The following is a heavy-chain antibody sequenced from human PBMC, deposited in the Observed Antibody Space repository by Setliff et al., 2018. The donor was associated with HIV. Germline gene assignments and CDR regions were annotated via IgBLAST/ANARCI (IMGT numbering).Heavy chain of an antibody. J-gene: IGHJ6*03. CDR3: ARLSIPAYYYMDV. CDR1: GYTFTTYG. CDR2: ISTYNGNT. Sequence: ASVKVSCKASGYTFTTYGITWVRQAPGQGLEWMGWISTYNGNTNYAQKFQGRVTMTAVTSTSTAYMELRSLRSDDTAVYYCARLSIPAYYYMDVWGKGTTVTVSS. V-gene: IGHV1-18*01. D-gene: IGHD2-21*01.